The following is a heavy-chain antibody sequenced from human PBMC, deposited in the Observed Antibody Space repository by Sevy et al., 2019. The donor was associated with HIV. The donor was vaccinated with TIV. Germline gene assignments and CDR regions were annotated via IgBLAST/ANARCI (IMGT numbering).Heavy chain of an antibody. CDR3: AREDIVLGEGNYYGMDV. J-gene: IGHJ6*02. Sequence: GESLKISCAASEFTVSSNYMSWVRQAPGKGLEWVSVIYSGGSTYYADSVKGRFTISRDNSQNTVYLQMNSLRAEDTAVYYCAREDIVLGEGNYYGMDVWGQGTTVTVSS. D-gene: IGHD2-15*01. V-gene: IGHV3-53*01. CDR1: EFTVSSNY. CDR2: IYSGGST.